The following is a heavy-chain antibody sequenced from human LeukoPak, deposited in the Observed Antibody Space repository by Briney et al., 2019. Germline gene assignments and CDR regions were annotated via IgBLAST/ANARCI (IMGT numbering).Heavy chain of an antibody. J-gene: IGHJ4*02. D-gene: IGHD6-13*01. Sequence: GGSLRLSCAASGFTFSSYAMSWVRQAPGRGLEWVSGISGSGGSTYYADSVKGRFTISRDNSKNTLYLLMNSLRAEDTAVYYCAKGPPDSSSWYKRTEGWGQGTLVTVSS. CDR2: ISGSGGST. CDR1: GFTFSSYA. CDR3: AKGPPDSSSWYKRTEG. V-gene: IGHV3-23*01.